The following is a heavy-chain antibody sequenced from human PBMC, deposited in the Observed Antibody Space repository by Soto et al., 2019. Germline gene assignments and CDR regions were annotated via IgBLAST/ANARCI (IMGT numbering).Heavy chain of an antibody. Sequence: QVQLVESGGGVVQPGRSLRLSCAASGFTFSSYGMQWVRQAPGKGLEWVAVIWYDGSNKYYADSVKGRFTISRDNSKNTLYLQMNSLRAEDTAVYYCARDRVAAAGTNYYYYGMDVWGQGTTVTVSS. CDR1: GFTFSSYG. D-gene: IGHD6-13*01. V-gene: IGHV3-33*01. CDR3: ARDRVAAAGTNYYYYGMDV. CDR2: IWYDGSNK. J-gene: IGHJ6*02.